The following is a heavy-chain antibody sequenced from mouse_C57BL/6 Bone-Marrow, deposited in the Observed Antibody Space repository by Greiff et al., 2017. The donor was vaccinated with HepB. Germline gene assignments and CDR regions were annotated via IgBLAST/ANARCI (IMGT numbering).Heavy chain of an antibody. CDR2: IDPSDSYN. CDR3: ARRGGYDYFDY. V-gene: IGHV1-50*01. Sequence: VQLQQSGAELVKPGASVKLSCKASGYTFTSYWMQWVKQRPGQGLEWIGEIDPSDSYNNYNQKFKGKATLTVDTSSSTAYMQLSSLTSEDSAVYYCARRGGYDYFDYWGQGTTLTVSS. D-gene: IGHD2-3*01. J-gene: IGHJ2*01. CDR1: GYTFTSYW.